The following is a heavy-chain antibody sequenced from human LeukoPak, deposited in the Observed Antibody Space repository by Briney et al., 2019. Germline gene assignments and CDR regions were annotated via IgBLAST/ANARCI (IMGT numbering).Heavy chain of an antibody. D-gene: IGHD5-12*01. Sequence: GASVKVSCKASGYTFTGYYMHWVRQAPGQGVEWMGWINPNSGGTNYAQKFQGRVTMTRDTSISTAYMELSRLRSDDTAVYYCARDPSGYDAVGWFDPWGQGTLVTVSS. V-gene: IGHV1-2*02. CDR2: INPNSGGT. J-gene: IGHJ5*02. CDR1: GYTFTGYY. CDR3: ARDPSGYDAVGWFDP.